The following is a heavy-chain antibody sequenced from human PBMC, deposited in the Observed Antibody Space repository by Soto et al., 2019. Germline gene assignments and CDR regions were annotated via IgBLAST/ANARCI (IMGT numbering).Heavy chain of an antibody. CDR1: GGSISSSSYY. J-gene: IGHJ6*02. CDR3: ARQGDGSGAWDHYYYYGMDV. D-gene: IGHD3-10*01. Sequence: SETLSLTCTVSGGSISSSSYYWGWIRQPPGKGLDWFGSIYYSGSTYYNPSLKSRVTISVDTSKNQFSLKLSSVTAADTAVYYCARQGDGSGAWDHYYYYGMDVWGQGTTVTVSS. CDR2: IYYSGST. V-gene: IGHV4-39*01.